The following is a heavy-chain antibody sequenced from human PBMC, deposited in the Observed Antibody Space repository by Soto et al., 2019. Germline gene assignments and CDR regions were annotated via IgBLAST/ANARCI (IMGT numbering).Heavy chain of an antibody. D-gene: IGHD2-21*02. CDR2: INAEGNT. V-gene: IGHV3-74*01. J-gene: IGHJ5*02. CDR1: GFTFSPYW. CDR3: ARGSKTAFDP. Sequence: EVQLVESGGGLVQPGGSLRLSCAASGFTFSPYWMHWVRQTPGKGLVWVSRINAEGNTIYADSVKGRFTISRDNAKNMLYLQMTSVRAEDTAVYFCARGSKTAFDPWGQGTLVTVSS.